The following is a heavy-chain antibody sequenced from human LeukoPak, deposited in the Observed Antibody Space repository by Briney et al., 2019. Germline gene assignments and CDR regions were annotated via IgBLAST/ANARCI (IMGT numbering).Heavy chain of an antibody. J-gene: IGHJ4*02. Sequence: GGSLRLSCAASRFTFRNYWMHWVRQAPGKGLVWVSRVKGDGSFTDYADSVKGRFTISRDNAKNTLYLQMYSLRAEDTAAYYCVRDGDDYNFDYWGQGSLVTVSS. D-gene: IGHD5-24*01. CDR3: VRDGDDYNFDY. V-gene: IGHV3-74*01. CDR1: RFTFRNYW. CDR2: VKGDGSFT.